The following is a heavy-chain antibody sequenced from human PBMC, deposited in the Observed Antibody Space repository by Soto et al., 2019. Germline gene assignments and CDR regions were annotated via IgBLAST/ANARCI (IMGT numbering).Heavy chain of an antibody. V-gene: IGHV3-23*01. CDR2: ISGSGGST. CDR3: AKDSGYRTYFAY. D-gene: IGHD3-9*01. CDR1: GFTFTGYA. Sequence: GGSLRLSCAASGFTFTGYAMTWVRQAPGKGLEWVSGISGSGGSTYYADSVKGRFTISRDNSKNTLYLQMNSLTAEDTAVYYCAKDSGYRTYFAYWGQGTLVTVSS. J-gene: IGHJ4*02.